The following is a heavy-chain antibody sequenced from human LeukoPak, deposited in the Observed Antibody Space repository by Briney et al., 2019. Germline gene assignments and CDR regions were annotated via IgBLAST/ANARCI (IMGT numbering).Heavy chain of an antibody. Sequence: SETLSLTCAVHGGSFSGFYWTWMRQPPGKELEWIGEITHGGFPNYHPSLKSRVTMSEDTSNNQFSLKLTSVTAAATAVYYCARGLGEGYPDYWGPGTLVTVSS. CDR1: GGSFSGFY. V-gene: IGHV4-34*01. D-gene: IGHD5-24*01. J-gene: IGHJ4*02. CDR3: ARGLGEGYPDY. CDR2: ITHGGFP.